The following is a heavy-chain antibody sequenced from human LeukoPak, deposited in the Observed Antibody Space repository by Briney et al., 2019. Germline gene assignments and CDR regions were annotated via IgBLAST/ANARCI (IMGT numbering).Heavy chain of an antibody. CDR2: ISYDGSNK. Sequence: GRSLRLSCAASGFTFSSYAMHWVRQAPGKGLEWVAVISYDGSNKYYADSVKGRFTISRDNSKNTLYLQMNSLRAEDTAVYYCARDLIAVGMATTSPPGYWGQGTLVTVSS. J-gene: IGHJ4*02. CDR1: GFTFSSYA. V-gene: IGHV3-30-3*01. CDR3: ARDLIAVGMATTSPPGY. D-gene: IGHD5-24*01.